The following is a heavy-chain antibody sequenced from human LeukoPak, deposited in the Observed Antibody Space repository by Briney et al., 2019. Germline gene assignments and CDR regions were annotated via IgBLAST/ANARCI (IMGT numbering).Heavy chain of an antibody. CDR1: GFTVSGNY. J-gene: IGHJ6*03. CDR3: ARGIRSRGYSRPQEHPYYYYMDV. CDR2: IYSGGST. V-gene: IGHV3-53*01. D-gene: IGHD5-18*01. Sequence: GGSLRLSCAASGFTVSGNYMSWVRQAPGKGLEWVSVIYSGGSTFYSDSVKGRFTISRDNSKNTLYLQMNSLRAEDTAVYYCARGIRSRGYSRPQEHPYYYYMDVWGTGTTVTISS.